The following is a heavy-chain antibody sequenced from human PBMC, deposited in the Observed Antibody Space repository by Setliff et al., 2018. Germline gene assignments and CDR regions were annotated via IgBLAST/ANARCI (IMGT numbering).Heavy chain of an antibody. J-gene: IGHJ4*02. D-gene: IGHD1-7*01. CDR3: TTELGDQTSYNWNYWH. CDR1: GFTFSAHY. V-gene: IGHV3-72*01. Sequence: GGSLRLSCAASGFTFSAHYMDWLRQAPGKGLEWVGRIRNKDNSYTTEYAASVKGRFTISRDDSKNTLYLQMNSLKTEDTAVYYCTTELGDQTSYNWNYWHWGQGTLVTVSS. CDR2: IRNKDNSYTT.